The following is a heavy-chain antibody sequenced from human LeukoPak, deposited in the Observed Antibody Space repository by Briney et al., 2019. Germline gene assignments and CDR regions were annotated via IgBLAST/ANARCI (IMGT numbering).Heavy chain of an antibody. V-gene: IGHV3-7*01. CDR2: IKQDGSEK. D-gene: IGHD3-16*01. CDR3: ARGLRTFDY. J-gene: IGHJ4*02. Sequence: WIRQPPGKGLEWVANIKQDGSEKYYVDSVKGRFTISRDNAKNSLYLQMNSLRAEDTAVYYCARGLRTFDYWGQGTLVTVSS.